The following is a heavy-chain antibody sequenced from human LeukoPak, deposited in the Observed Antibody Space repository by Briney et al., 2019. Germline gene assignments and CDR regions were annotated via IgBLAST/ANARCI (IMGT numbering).Heavy chain of an antibody. V-gene: IGHV3-15*01. D-gene: IGHD3-22*01. CDR1: GFAFTNAW. CDR3: TTDGAYYYDSSGYYSSY. J-gene: IGHJ4*02. Sequence: GGYLRLSCTASGFAFTNAWMSWVPQTPGKGLEWVGRIKSNADGGTTDYAAPVKGRFTISRDDSKNKLYLQMNSLNTEDTAVYYCTTDGAYYYDSSGYYSSYWGQGTLVTVSS. CDR2: IKSNADGGTT.